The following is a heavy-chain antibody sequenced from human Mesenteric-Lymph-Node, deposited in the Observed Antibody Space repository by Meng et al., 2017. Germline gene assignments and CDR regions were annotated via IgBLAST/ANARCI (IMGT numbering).Heavy chain of an antibody. CDR3: ARAKKDVWGSYRYHYFDY. CDR1: GGTFSSYA. CDR2: IIPIFGTA. Sequence: SVKVSCKASGGTFSSYAISWVRQAPGQGLEWMGGIIPIFGTANYAQKFQGRVTITADESTSTAYMELSSLRSEDTAVYYCARAKKDVWGSYRYHYFDYWGQGTLVTVSS. V-gene: IGHV1-69*13. D-gene: IGHD3-16*02. J-gene: IGHJ4*02.